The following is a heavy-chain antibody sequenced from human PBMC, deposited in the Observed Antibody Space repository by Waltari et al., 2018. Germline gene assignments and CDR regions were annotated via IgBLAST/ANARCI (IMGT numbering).Heavy chain of an antibody. CDR3: ARPSTEYYFYYYYMDV. J-gene: IGHJ6*03. Sequence: EVQVVESGGGLVQPGGSVRLSCTASGFTFSSYKRIWVRQAPGKGLEWISYIDNSGDTVYYADSVKGRFTISRDNAKNSLFLLMDSLRAEDTAVYYCARPSTEYYFYYYYMDVWGKGTTVTVS. CDR1: GFTFSSYK. V-gene: IGHV3-48*03. CDR2: IDNSGDTV.